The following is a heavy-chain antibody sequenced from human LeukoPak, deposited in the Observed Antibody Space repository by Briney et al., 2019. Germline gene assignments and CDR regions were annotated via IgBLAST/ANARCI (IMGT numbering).Heavy chain of an antibody. V-gene: IGHV3-7*01. CDR1: GFTFSSYW. J-gene: IGHJ5*02. CDR2: MKQDGSEK. Sequence: GGSLRLSCAASGFTFSSYWMSWVRQAPGKGLEWVAIMKQDGSEKYYVDSVKGRFTISRDNAKNSLYLQMNSLRAEDTAVYYCARDGGMVPYNWFDPWGQGTLVTVSS. D-gene: IGHD3-10*01. CDR3: ARDGGMVPYNWFDP.